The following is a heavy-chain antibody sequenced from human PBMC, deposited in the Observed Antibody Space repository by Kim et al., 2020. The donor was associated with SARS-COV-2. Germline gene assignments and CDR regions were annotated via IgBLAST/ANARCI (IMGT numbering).Heavy chain of an antibody. Sequence: GSLRLSCAASGFTFSSYAMSWVRQAPGKGLEWVSAISGSGGSTYYADSVKGRFTISRDNSKNTLYLQMNSLRAEDTAVYYCAAGLHSYYDFWSGYWPNAFDIWGQGTMVTVSS. CDR3: AAGLHSYYDFWSGYWPNAFDI. CDR2: ISGSGGST. V-gene: IGHV3-23*01. D-gene: IGHD3-3*01. J-gene: IGHJ3*02. CDR1: GFTFSSYA.